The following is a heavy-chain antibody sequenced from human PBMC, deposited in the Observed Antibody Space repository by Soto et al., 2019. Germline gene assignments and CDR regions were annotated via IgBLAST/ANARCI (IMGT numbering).Heavy chain of an antibody. D-gene: IGHD5-12*01. V-gene: IGHV3-30*18. J-gene: IGHJ4*02. CDR2: ISYDGSNK. CDR3: AKDDGYDSRLALFDY. CDR1: GFTFSSYG. Sequence: GGSLRLSCAASGFTFSSYGMHWVRQAPGKGLEWVAVISYDGSNKYYADSVKGRFTISRDNSKNTLYLQMNSLRAEDTAVYYCAKDDGYDSRLALFDYWGQGTLVTVSS.